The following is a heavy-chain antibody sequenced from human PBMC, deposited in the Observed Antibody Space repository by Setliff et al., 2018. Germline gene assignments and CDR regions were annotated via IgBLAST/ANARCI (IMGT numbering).Heavy chain of an antibody. V-gene: IGHV1-8*02. CDR2: MNPNSGNT. Sequence: ASVKVSCKASGYTFTSYGISWVRQATGQGLEWMGWMNPNSGNTGYAQKFQGRVTMTRNTSISTAYMELSSLRSEDTAVYYCARAYSSGWYTVYIHYYGMDVRGQGTTVTVSS. CDR1: GYTFTSYG. J-gene: IGHJ6*02. D-gene: IGHD6-19*01. CDR3: ARAYSSGWYTVYIHYYGMDV.